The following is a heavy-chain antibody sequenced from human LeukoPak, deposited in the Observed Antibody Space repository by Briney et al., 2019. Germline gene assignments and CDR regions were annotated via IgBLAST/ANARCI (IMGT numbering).Heavy chain of an antibody. CDR1: GGSISSSNW. J-gene: IGHJ4*02. V-gene: IGHV4-4*02. CDR3: ARHPRRGKWLLLPPPLDY. D-gene: IGHD5-12*01. CDR2: IYHSGST. Sequence: SETLSLTCAVSGGSISSSNWWSWVRQPPGKGLEWIGEIYHSGSTNYNPSLKSRVTISVDTSKNQFSLKLSSVTAADTAVYYCARHPRRGKWLLLPPPLDYWGQGTLVTVSS.